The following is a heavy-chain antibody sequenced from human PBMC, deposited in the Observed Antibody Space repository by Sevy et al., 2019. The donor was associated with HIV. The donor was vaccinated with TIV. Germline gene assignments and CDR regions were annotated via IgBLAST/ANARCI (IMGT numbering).Heavy chain of an antibody. CDR1: GYTFTSYD. CDR3: AREGCSGGSGYRYYYGMDV. J-gene: IGHJ6*02. V-gene: IGHV1-8*01. Sequence: ASVKVSCKASGYTFTSYDINWVRQATGQGLEWMGWMNPNSGNTGYARKFQGRVTVTRNTSISTAYMELGSLRSEDTAVYYCAREGCSGGSGYRYYYGMDVWGQGTTVTVSS. D-gene: IGHD2-15*01. CDR2: MNPNSGNT.